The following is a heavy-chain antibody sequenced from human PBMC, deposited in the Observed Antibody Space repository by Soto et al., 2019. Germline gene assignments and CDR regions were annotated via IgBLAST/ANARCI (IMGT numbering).Heavy chain of an antibody. CDR1: GFTFSSYG. V-gene: IGHV3-33*01. J-gene: IGHJ6*02. CDR3: AREYYDFWSGYYTGGYYYYYYGMDV. Sequence: GGSLRLSCAASGFTFSSYGMHWVRQAPGKGLEWVAVLWYDGSNKYYADSVKGRFTISRDNSKNTLYLQMNSLRAEDTAVYYCAREYYDFWSGYYTGGYYYYYYGMDVWGQGTTVTVSS. D-gene: IGHD3-3*01. CDR2: LWYDGSNK.